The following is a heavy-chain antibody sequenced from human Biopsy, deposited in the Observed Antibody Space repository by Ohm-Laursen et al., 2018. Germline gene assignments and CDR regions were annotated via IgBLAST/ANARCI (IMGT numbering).Heavy chain of an antibody. Sequence: SLRLSCAASGFRLSDYHMRWLRQAPGRGLAWVSYISGGGTIYYGDSMKGRVTISRDNAKNSLYLQMHSLRAEDTAVYYCARDTRWSPYSMDVWGQGTTVTVSS. V-gene: IGHV3-11*01. J-gene: IGHJ6*02. D-gene: IGHD4-23*01. CDR3: ARDTRWSPYSMDV. CDR1: GFRLSDYH. CDR2: ISGGGTI.